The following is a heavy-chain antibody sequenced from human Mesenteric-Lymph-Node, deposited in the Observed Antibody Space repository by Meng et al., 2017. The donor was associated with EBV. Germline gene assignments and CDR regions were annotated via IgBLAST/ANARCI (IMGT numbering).Heavy chain of an antibody. CDR1: GGSISSSSYY. Sequence: QLQLQESGPGLVKPSETLSLTGTVSGGSISSSSYYWGWIRQPPGKGLEWIGSIYYSGSTYYNPSLKSRVTISVDTSKNQFSLKLSSVTAADTAVYYCARDRGIAAADYWGQGTLVTVSS. D-gene: IGHD6-13*01. V-gene: IGHV4-39*07. J-gene: IGHJ4*02. CDR3: ARDRGIAAADY. CDR2: IYYSGST.